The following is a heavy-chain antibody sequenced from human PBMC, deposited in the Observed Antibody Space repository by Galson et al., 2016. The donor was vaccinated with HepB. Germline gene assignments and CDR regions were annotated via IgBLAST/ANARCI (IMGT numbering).Heavy chain of an antibody. J-gene: IGHJ4*02. Sequence: SLRLSCAASGFTFDDHAMHWVRQAPGKGLEWLTGISWNGGYVEYADSVKGRFTISRDNAKKSLYLQMNSLRAEDTALYYCAKVVGYSYGYFDSWCQGTLVTVSS. D-gene: IGHD5-18*01. CDR2: ISWNGGYV. CDR1: GFTFDDHA. CDR3: AKVVGYSYGYFDS. V-gene: IGHV3-9*01.